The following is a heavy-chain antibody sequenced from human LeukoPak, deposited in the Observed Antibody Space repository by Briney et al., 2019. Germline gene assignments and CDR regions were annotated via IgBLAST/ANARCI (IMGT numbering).Heavy chain of an antibody. Sequence: GGSLRFSCAASGFTFSSYAMSWVRQAPGKELEWVSAISGSGGSTYYADSVKGRFTISRDNSKNTLYLQMNSLRDEDTAVYYCAKDPYCSSTSCYFVGYWGQGTLVTVSS. D-gene: IGHD2-2*01. J-gene: IGHJ4*02. V-gene: IGHV3-23*01. CDR1: GFTFSSYA. CDR3: AKDPYCSSTSCYFVGY. CDR2: ISGSGGST.